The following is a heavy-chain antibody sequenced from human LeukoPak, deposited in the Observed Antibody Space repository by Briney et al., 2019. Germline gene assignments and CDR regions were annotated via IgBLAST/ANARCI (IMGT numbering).Heavy chain of an antibody. V-gene: IGHV3-33*07. CDR1: GFTFSAYA. Sequence: GSLRLSCEASGFTFSAYAMTWVRQAPGKGLEWVAVIWYDGTNKYYADSVKGRFTISRDNSKNTLYLQMNSLRAEDTAVYYCARATVTRWFDPWGQGTLVTVSS. CDR2: IWYDGTNK. J-gene: IGHJ5*02. D-gene: IGHD4-17*01. CDR3: ARATVTRWFDP.